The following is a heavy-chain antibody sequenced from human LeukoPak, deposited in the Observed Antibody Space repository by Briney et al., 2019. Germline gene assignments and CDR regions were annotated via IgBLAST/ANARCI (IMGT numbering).Heavy chain of an antibody. Sequence: SETLSLTCTVSGGSISSYYWSWIRQPPGKGLEWIGYIYYSGSTNYNPSLKSRVTISVDTSKNQFSLKLSSVTAADTAVYYCARDRYTSGPGSGAFDIWGQGTMVTVSS. CDR1: GGSISSYY. CDR2: IYYSGST. CDR3: ARDRYTSGPGSGAFDI. V-gene: IGHV4-59*12. D-gene: IGHD6-19*01. J-gene: IGHJ3*02.